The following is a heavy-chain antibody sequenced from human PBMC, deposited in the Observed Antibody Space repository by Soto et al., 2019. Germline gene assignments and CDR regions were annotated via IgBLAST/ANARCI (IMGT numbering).Heavy chain of an antibody. Sequence: ASVKVSCKASGYTFTSYDINWVRQATGQGLEWMGWMNPNSGNTGYAQKFQGRVTMTRNTSISTAYMELSSLRSEDTAVYYCARGPVGSSSWFSGMDVWGQGTTVTVSS. CDR2: MNPNSGNT. CDR1: GYTFTSYD. D-gene: IGHD6-13*01. V-gene: IGHV1-8*01. J-gene: IGHJ6*02. CDR3: ARGPVGSSSWFSGMDV.